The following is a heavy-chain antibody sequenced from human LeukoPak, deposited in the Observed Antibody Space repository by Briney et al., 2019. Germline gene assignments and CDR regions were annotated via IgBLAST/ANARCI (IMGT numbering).Heavy chain of an antibody. CDR3: ARGMEIAASNWFDP. J-gene: IGHJ5*02. CDR2: ISAYNGDT. CDR1: GYIFSGYY. V-gene: IGHV1-18*04. Sequence: GVSVKVSCKASGYIFSGYYMHWVRQAPGQGLEWMGWISAYNGDTNYAQTFQGRVTLTTDTSTSTAYMELTSLRSGDTAVYYCARGMEIAASNWFDPWGQGTLVTVSS. D-gene: IGHD6-25*01.